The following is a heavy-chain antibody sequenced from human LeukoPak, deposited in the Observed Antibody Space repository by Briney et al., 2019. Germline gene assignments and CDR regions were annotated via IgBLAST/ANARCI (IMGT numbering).Heavy chain of an antibody. CDR1: GLIFDYHV. V-gene: IGHV3-20*04. CDR2: INWNGGST. Sequence: REALILSCAASGLIFDYHVMSWVPQAPGKVLEMVSGINWNGGSTGYADSVKGRVTISRDNAKNSLYLQMNSLRVEDTALYYCVRHSNYESSGQFDYWGQGTLVTVS. CDR3: VRHSNYESSGQFDY. D-gene: IGHD3-22*01. J-gene: IGHJ4*02.